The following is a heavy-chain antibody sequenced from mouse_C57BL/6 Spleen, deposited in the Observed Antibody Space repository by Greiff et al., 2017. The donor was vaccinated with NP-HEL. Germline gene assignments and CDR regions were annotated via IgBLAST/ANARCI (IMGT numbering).Heavy chain of an antibody. V-gene: IGHV1-85*01. CDR1: GYTFTSYD. Sequence: QVQLQQSGPELVKPGASVKLSCKASGYTFTSYDINWVKQRPGQGLEWIGWIYPRDGSTTYNEKFKGKATLTVDTSSSTAYMELHSLTSEDAAVYFCAREGLRRGGYVDYWGQGTTLTVSS. D-gene: IGHD2-2*01. CDR3: AREGLRRGGYVDY. CDR2: IYPRDGST. J-gene: IGHJ2*01.